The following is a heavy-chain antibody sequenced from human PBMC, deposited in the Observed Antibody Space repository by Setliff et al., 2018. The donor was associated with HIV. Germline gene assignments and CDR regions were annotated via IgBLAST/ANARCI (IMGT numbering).Heavy chain of an antibody. V-gene: IGHV1-2*06. J-gene: IGHJ3*01. CDR1: GYTFTAYY. D-gene: IGHD3-16*01. CDR3: AKQGYADSLYAFDV. Sequence: ASVKVSCKTSGYTFTAYYIYWVRQAPGHGLELMGRIHPNTGSTNYLQKFQGRVSITRDTSMSTVNMTLTGLTSDDTAVYYCAKQGYADSLYAFDVWGQGTMVTVSS. CDR2: IHPNTGST.